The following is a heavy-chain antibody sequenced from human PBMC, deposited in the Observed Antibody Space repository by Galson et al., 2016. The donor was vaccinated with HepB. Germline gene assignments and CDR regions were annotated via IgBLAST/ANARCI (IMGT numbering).Heavy chain of an antibody. CDR3: ARPYRVYYYYGMDV. D-gene: IGHD4-11*01. V-gene: IGHV1-69*13. CDR1: GGTFGSFA. J-gene: IGHJ6*02. CDR2: IIPIFGTA. Sequence: SVKVSCKASGGTFGSFAITWVRQAPGQGLEWMGGIIPIFGTANSAQTFQGRVTITADESTSTANMELSSLRFEDTAVYYVARPYRVYYYYGMDVWGQGTTVTVSS.